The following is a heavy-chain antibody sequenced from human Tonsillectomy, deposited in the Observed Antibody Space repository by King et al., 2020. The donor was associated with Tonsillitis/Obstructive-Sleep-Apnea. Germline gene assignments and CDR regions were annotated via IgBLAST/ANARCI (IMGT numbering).Heavy chain of an antibody. Sequence: QLVQSGAEVKKPGASVTVSCQASGNTFTSYAIHWVRQAPGQRLEWMGWISAATGNTRYSQKFQGRVTIARDTSASTAYMELSSLGSEDTAVYYCAKRGSGEMTTNMGFDDWGQGTLVTVSS. J-gene: IGHJ4*02. CDR2: ISAATGNT. CDR3: AKRGSGEMTTNMGFDD. D-gene: IGHD5-24*01. CDR1: GNTFTSYA. V-gene: IGHV1-3*01.